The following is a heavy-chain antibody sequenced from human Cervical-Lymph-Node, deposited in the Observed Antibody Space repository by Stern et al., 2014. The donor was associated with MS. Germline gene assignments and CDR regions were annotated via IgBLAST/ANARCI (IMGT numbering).Heavy chain of an antibody. D-gene: IGHD4-17*01. Sequence: QVQLVQSGAEVKKPGASVKVSCKTSGYKFTAYYIHWVRQAPGKGLTWMGRLNPSSGATDLAQTFQGRVTMTRDTSISTAYMEWTGLTPGDTAVYYCARSITVTPLEFWGQGTLVAVSS. CDR3: ARSITVTPLEF. J-gene: IGHJ4*02. CDR1: GYKFTAYY. V-gene: IGHV1-2*06. CDR2: LNPSSGAT.